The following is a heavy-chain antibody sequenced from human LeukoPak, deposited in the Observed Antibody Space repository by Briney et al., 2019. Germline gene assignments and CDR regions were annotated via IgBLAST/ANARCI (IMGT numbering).Heavy chain of an antibody. D-gene: IGHD1-26*01. CDR3: ARDSAWAYAFDI. CDR1: GFTVSSNY. CDR2: IYSGGST. V-gene: IGHV3-53*01. Sequence: PGGSLRLSCAAPGFTVSSNYMSWVRQAPGKGLEWVSVIYSGGSTYYADSVKGRFTISRDNSKNTLYLQMNSLRAEDTAVYYCARDSAWAYAFDIWGQGTMVTVSS. J-gene: IGHJ3*02.